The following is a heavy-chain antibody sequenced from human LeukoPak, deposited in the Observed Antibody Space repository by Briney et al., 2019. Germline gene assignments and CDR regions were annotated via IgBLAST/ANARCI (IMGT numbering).Heavy chain of an antibody. CDR1: GDSVSSNSVA. V-gene: IGHV6-1*01. CDR3: ARSLAGPLDY. Sequence: SGPTLVNPSQTLSLTCAISGDSVSSNSVAWNWIRQSPSRGLEWLGRTYYRSKWYNDYAVSVKSRITFNPDTSKNHFSLQLNFVTPEDTAVYYCARSLAGPLDYWGQGTLVTVSS. J-gene: IGHJ4*02. D-gene: IGHD7-27*01. CDR2: TYYRSKWYN.